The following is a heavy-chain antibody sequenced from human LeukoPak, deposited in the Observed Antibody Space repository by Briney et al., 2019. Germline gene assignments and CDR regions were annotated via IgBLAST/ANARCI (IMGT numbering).Heavy chain of an antibody. CDR1: GGSFSGYY. J-gene: IGHJ4*02. CDR2: INHSGST. CDR3: ARDLAAAGSRLQRYFDY. D-gene: IGHD6-13*01. V-gene: IGHV4-34*01. Sequence: SETLSLTCAVYGGSFSGYYWSWIRQPPGKGLEWIGEINHSGSTNYNPSLKSRVTISVDTSKNQFSLKLSSVTAADTAVYYCARDLAAAGSRLQRYFDYWGQGTLVTVSS.